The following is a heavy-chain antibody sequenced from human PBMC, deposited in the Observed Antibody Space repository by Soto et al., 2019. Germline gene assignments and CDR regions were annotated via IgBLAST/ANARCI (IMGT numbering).Heavy chain of an antibody. CDR2: IYYSGSA. V-gene: IGHV4-61*01. CDR3: ARGVGCGYYYSDLAR. Sequence: SEALPVTCAVSFDSVTSVSYYCDTERQAPGKGLEWIGYIYYSGSADYNPSLGSRVTISIDTSKNQFSLKLTSVTAADTAVDDGARGVGCGYYYSDLARWGQGTKVPVS. CDR1: FDSVTSVSYY. D-gene: IGHD3-10*01. J-gene: IGHJ6*02.